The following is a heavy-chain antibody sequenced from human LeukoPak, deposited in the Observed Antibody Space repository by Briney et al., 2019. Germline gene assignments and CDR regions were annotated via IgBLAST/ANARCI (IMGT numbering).Heavy chain of an antibody. J-gene: IGHJ6*04. Sequence: PGGSLTLSCAASAFTFSNYAMNWVRQAPGKGLEYISSISGSSTDIYYAVSVKGRFTISRDNAKNSLYLQINSLRAEDTAIYYCAELGITMIGGVWGKGTTVTISS. D-gene: IGHD3-10*02. CDR1: AFTFSNYA. CDR2: ISGSSTDI. V-gene: IGHV3-21*01. CDR3: AELGITMIGGV.